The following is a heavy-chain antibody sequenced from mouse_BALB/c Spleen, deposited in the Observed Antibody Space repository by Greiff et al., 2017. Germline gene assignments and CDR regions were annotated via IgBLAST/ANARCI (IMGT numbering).Heavy chain of an antibody. J-gene: IGHJ1*01. V-gene: IGHV5-6-5*01. CDR2: ISSGGST. CDR3: ARGHYDGYYWYFDV. CDR1: GFTFSSYA. Sequence: EVHLVESGGGLVKPGGSLKLSCAASGFTFSSYAMSWVRQTPEKRLEWVASISSGGSTYYPDSVKGRFTISRDNARNILYLQMSSLRSEDTAMYYCARGHYDGYYWYFDVWGAGTTVTVSS. D-gene: IGHD2-3*01.